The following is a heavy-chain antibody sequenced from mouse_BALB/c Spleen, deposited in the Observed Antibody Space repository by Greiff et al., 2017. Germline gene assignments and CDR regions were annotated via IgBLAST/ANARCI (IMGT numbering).Heavy chain of an antibody. D-gene: IGHD1-1*01. V-gene: IGHV5-12-1*01. CDR2: ISSGGGST. CDR3: ARQYGSSPHWYFDV. CDR1: GFAFSSYD. J-gene: IGHJ1*01. Sequence: EVQLVESGGGLVKPGGSLKLSCAASGFAFSSYDMSWVRQTPEKRLEWVAYISSGGGSTYYPDTVKGRFTISRDNAKNTLYLQMSSLKSEDTAMYYCARQYGSSPHWYFDVWGAGTTVTVSS.